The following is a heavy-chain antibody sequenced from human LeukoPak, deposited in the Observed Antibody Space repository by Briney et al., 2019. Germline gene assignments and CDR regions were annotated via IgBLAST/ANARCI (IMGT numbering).Heavy chain of an antibody. J-gene: IGHJ2*01. CDR3: TRGPDYYWYFDL. CDR1: GGTFSSYA. CDR2: IIPIFGTA. D-gene: IGHD4-11*01. V-gene: IGHV1-69*01. Sequence: SVKVSCKASGGTFSSYAISWVRQAPGQGLEWMGGIIPIFGTANYAQKFQGRVTITADESTSTAYMELSSLRSEDTAVYYCTRGPDYYWYFDLWGRGTLVTVSS.